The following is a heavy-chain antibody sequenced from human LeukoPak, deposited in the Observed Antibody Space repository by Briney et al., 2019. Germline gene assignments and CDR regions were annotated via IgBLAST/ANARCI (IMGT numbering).Heavy chain of an antibody. Sequence: SETLSLTCTVSGGSSSSYYWSWIRQPPGKGLEWFGYIYYTGSTNYNPSLKSRLTISVDTSKNQFSLNLSSVTAADTAVYYCAGGPSGSYGQTLYWGQGTLVTVSS. CDR2: IYYTGST. D-gene: IGHD1-26*01. CDR3: AGGPSGSYGQTLY. CDR1: GGSSSSYY. J-gene: IGHJ4*02. V-gene: IGHV4-59*01.